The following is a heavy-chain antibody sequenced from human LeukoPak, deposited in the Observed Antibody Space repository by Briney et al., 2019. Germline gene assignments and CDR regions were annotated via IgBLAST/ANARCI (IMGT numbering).Heavy chain of an antibody. CDR2: INHSGST. J-gene: IGHJ4*02. V-gene: IGHV4-34*01. CDR3: ASRPACTRREWLLCPSWRTNNYFDY. D-gene: IGHD3-3*01. CDR1: GGSFSGYY. Sequence: SETLSLTCAVYGGSFSGYYWSWIRQPPGKRLEWIGEINHSGSTNYNPSLKSRVTISVDTSKNQFSLKLSSVTAADTAVYYCASRPACTRREWLLCPSWRTNNYFDYWGQGTLVTVSS.